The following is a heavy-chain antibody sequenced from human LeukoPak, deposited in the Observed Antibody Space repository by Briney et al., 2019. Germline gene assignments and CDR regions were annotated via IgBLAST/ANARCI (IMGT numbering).Heavy chain of an antibody. J-gene: IGHJ5*02. CDR1: GFAFNGDT. D-gene: IGHD6-13*01. V-gene: IGHV3-21*01. CDR2: LSSGSKYI. CDR3: ARGGTAATGIGS. Sequence: GGSLRLSCAASGFAFNGDTMNWVRQAPGKGLEWVSSLSSGSKYIYYADSVKGRFTISRDNAKSSLYLQMNSLRADDTAVYYCARGGTAATGIGSWGQGTLVTVSS.